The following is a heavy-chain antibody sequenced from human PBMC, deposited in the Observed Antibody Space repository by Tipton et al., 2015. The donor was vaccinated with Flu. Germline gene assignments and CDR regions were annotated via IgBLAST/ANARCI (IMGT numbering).Heavy chain of an antibody. CDR2: ICPGSP. D-gene: IGHD3-10*01. J-gene: IGHJ4*02. CDR3: ATTTYYYGSGSHDY. CDR1: GDSIGIDYY. V-gene: IGHV4-38-2*01. Sequence: TLSLTCSVSGDSIGIDYYWGWIRQFPGKGLEWIGNICPGSPYYNPSLKSRVAISLDTFQNQFSLKLTSVTAADTAVYYCATTTYYYGSGSHDYWGQGTLVTVSS.